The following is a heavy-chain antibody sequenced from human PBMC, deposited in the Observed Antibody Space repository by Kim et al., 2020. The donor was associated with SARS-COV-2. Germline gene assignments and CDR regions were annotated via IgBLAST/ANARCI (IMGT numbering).Heavy chain of an antibody. CDR3: AREGSGSYNWLDP. J-gene: IGHJ5*02. V-gene: IGHV1-3*01. D-gene: IGHD3-10*01. CDR2: INGGNGNT. CDR1: GYTFDTYA. Sequence: ASVKVSCKASGYTFDTYALYWVRQAPGQRLEWMGWINGGNGNTRYSQTFQGRDTITRDTSATTAYMELSSLTSKDTAVYYCAREGSGSYNWLDPWGQGTL.